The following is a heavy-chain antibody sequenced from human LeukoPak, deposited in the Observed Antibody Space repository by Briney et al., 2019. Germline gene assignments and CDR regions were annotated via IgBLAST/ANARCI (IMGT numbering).Heavy chain of an antibody. V-gene: IGHV1-18*01. CDR3: ARSGWALTLDIWANAFDS. CDR2: ISTYNGDT. J-gene: IGHJ3*02. CDR1: GYTFTNYG. D-gene: IGHD1-26*01. Sequence: ASVKVSCKASGYTFTNYGFSWVRQAPGQGLEWMGWISTYNGDTNYAQKVQGSVTMTTDTSTSTAYMELRSLRPDETAVYYCARSGWALTLDIWANAFDSWGQGTMVTVSS.